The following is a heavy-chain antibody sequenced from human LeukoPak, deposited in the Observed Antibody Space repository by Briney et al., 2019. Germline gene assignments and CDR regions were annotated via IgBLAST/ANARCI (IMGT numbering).Heavy chain of an antibody. J-gene: IGHJ6*02. CDR1: GGSISSYY. Sequence: SETLSLTCTVSGGSISSYYWSWIRQPPGKGLEWIGYIYYSGSTNYTPSLKSRVTISVDTSKNQFSLKLSSVTAADTAVYYCASSSIAARPHYYYGMDVWGQGTTVTVSS. CDR3: ASSSIAARPHYYYGMDV. D-gene: IGHD6-6*01. V-gene: IGHV4-59*08. CDR2: IYYSGST.